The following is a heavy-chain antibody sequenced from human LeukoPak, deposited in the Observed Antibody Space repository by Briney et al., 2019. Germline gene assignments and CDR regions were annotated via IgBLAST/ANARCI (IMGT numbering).Heavy chain of an antibody. CDR1: GGSISSYY. D-gene: IGHD3-10*01. Sequence: PSETLSLTCTVSGGSISSYYWSWIRQPPGKGLEWIGYIYYSGSTNSNPSLKSRVTISVDTSKNQFSLKLSSVTAADTAVYYCARGFVRFGEIDYWGQGTLVTVSS. J-gene: IGHJ4*02. V-gene: IGHV4-59*01. CDR2: IYYSGST. CDR3: ARGFVRFGEIDY.